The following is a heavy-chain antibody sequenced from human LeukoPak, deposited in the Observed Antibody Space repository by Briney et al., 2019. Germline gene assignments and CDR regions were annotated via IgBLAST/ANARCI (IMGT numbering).Heavy chain of an antibody. CDR1: GFTFSSYS. Sequence: GGSLRLSCAASGFTFSSYSMNWVRQAPGKGLEWVSAISGSGGSTYYADSVKGRFTISRDKSKNTLYLQMNSLRAEDTAVYYCAKSWEYSGYGINDYYFDYWGQGTLVTVSS. CDR3: AKSWEYSGYGINDYYFDY. J-gene: IGHJ4*02. D-gene: IGHD5-12*01. CDR2: ISGSGGST. V-gene: IGHV3-23*01.